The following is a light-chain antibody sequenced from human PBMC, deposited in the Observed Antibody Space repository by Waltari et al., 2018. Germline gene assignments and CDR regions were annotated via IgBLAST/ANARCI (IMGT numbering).Light chain of an antibody. V-gene: IGKV3-11*01. CDR2: DAA. CDR3: QQRSNWPPIT. CDR1: QSVSSY. J-gene: IGKJ5*01. Sequence: LVLTQSPATLSLSPGERATLSCSASQSVSSYLAWYQQKPGQAPRLLIYDAANRATGSPARFSGSGSGTDFTLTISSLEPEDFAVYYCQQRSNWPPITFGQGTRLEI.